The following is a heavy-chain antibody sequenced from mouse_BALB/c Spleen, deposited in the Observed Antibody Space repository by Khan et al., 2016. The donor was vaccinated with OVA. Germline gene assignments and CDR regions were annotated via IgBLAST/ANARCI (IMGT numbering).Heavy chain of an antibody. Sequence: QIQLVQSGPELKKPGEIVKISCKASGYTFTLFGMNWVKQAPGKGLKWLGWINTDTGEPTYADDFKGRFAFPLETSASTAFLQINNPKNEDTATYFCARPPYFSYVMDYWGQGTSVTVSS. CDR3: ARPPYFSYVMDY. CDR2: INTDTGEP. V-gene: IGHV9-3-1*01. CDR1: GYTFTLFG. D-gene: IGHD2-10*01. J-gene: IGHJ4*01.